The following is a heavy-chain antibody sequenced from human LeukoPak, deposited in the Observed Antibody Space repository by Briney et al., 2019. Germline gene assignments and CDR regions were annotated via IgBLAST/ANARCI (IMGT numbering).Heavy chain of an antibody. V-gene: IGHV3-48*01. CDR2: ITGSSDTI. CDR3: AKGAARAYCGGDCFY. Sequence: GGSLRLSCAASGFTFSPYSMNWVRQSPGKGLEWLSYITGSSDTIYYADSVEGRFTISRDNAKNSLYLQMNSLRAEDTAEYYCAKGAARAYCGGDCFYWGQGTLVTVSS. D-gene: IGHD2-21*02. CDR1: GFTFSPYS. J-gene: IGHJ4*02.